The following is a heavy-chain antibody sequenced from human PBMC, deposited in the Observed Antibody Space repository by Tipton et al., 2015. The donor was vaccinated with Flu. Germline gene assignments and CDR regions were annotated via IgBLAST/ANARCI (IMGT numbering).Heavy chain of an antibody. CDR1: GGSISSSSYY. D-gene: IGHD3-22*01. CDR3: ARERDYYDSSPYVDY. CDR2: IYYSGST. J-gene: IGHJ4*02. Sequence: LSLTCTVSGGSISSSSYYWGWIRQPPGKGLEWIGSIYYSGSTYYNPSLKSRVTISVDTSKNQFSLKLSSVTAADTAVYYCARERDYYDSSPYVDYWGQGTLVTVSS. V-gene: IGHV4-39*07.